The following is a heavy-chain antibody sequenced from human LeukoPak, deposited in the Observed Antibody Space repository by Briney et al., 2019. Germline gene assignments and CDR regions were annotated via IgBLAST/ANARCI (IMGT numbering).Heavy chain of an antibody. CDR1: GGSISGYY. V-gene: IGHV4-59*13. CDR2: IYYNGKA. Sequence: SETLSLTCTVSGGSISGYYWTWIRQPPGKGLEWIGQIYYNGKADYNPSLESRITISVDTSKNQMTLRLNSVTAADTAIYYCAKFGADYDMYVWGQGVTVAVSS. CDR3: AKFGADYDMYV. J-gene: IGHJ6*02. D-gene: IGHD3-16*01.